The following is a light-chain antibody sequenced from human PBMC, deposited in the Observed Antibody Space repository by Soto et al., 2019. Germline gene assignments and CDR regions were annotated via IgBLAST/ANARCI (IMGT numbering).Light chain of an antibody. Sequence: QSALTQPASVSGSPGQSITISCTGTSSDVGGYNYVSWYQQHPGKAPKLMIYGVSNRPSGVSNRFSGSKSGNTASLTISGLQAEDEADYYCSSYTSSSTPWVFRTGTKLTVL. CDR1: SSDVGGYNY. J-gene: IGLJ1*01. CDR3: SSYTSSSTPWV. V-gene: IGLV2-14*01. CDR2: GVS.